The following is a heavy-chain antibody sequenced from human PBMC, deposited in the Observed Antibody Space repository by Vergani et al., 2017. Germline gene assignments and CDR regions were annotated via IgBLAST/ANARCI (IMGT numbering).Heavy chain of an antibody. D-gene: IGHD3-3*01. V-gene: IGHV4-34*01. Sequence: QVQLQQWGAGLLKPSETLSLTCAVYGGSFSGYYWSWIRQPPGKGLEWIGEINHSGSTNYNPSLKSRVTISVDTSKNQFSLKLSSVTAAYTAVYYCARVPRITILGVVINGAFDIWGQGTMVTVSS. J-gene: IGHJ3*02. CDR1: GGSFSGYY. CDR2: INHSGST. CDR3: ARVPRITILGVVINGAFDI.